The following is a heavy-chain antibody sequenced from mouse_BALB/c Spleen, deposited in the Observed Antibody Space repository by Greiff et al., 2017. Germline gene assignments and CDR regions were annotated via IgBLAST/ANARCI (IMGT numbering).Heavy chain of an antibody. V-gene: IGHV2-9*02. J-gene: IGHJ1*01. D-gene: IGHD1-1*01. CDR3: ARGLTTVVSNWYFDV. CDR2: IWAGGST. CDR1: GFSLTSYG. Sequence: QVQLQQSGPGLVAPSQSLSITCTVSGFSLTSYGVHWVRQPPGKGLEWLGVIWAGGSTNYNSALMSRLSISKDNSKSQVFLKMNSLQTDDTAMYYCARGLTTVVSNWYFDVWGAGTTVTVSS.